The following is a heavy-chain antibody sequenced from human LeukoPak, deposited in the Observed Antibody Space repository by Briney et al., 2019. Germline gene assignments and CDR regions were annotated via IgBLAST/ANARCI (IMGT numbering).Heavy chain of an antibody. CDR2: IYHSGST. V-gene: IGHV4-4*02. CDR1: GGSISSSNW. CDR3: ASLPQRLVHAGYYYYMDV. D-gene: IGHD6-19*01. J-gene: IGHJ6*03. Sequence: PSETLSLTCAVSGGSISSSNWWSWVGQPPGKGLEWIGEIYHSGSTNYNPPLKSRVTISVDKSKNQFSLKLSSVTAADTAVYYCASLPQRLVHAGYYYYMDVWDKGTTVTVSS.